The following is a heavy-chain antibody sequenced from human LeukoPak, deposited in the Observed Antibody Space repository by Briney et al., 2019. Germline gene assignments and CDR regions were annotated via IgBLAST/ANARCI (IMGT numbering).Heavy chain of an antibody. CDR3: AKEGMIVVVITTYFDY. CDR2: ISSSGSTI. J-gene: IGHJ4*02. CDR1: GFAFSDYY. V-gene: IGHV3-11*01. Sequence: GGSLRLSCAASGFAFSDYYMSWIRQAPGKGLEWVSYISSSGSTIYYADSVKGRFTISRDNAKNPLYLQMNSLRAEDTAVYYCAKEGMIVVVITTYFDYWGQGTLVTVSS. D-gene: IGHD3-22*01.